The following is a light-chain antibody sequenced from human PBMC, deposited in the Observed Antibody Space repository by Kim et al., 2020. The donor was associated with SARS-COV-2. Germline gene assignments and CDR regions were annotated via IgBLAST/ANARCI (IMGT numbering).Light chain of an antibody. CDR2: YDS. CDR1: NIGSKS. CDR3: QVWDSSSDHRV. Sequence: ATGKTARITCGGNNIGSKSVLWYQQKPGQAPVLVIYYDSDRPSGIPERFSGSNSGNTATLTISRVEAGDEADYYCQVWDSSSDHRVFGGGTKLTVL. J-gene: IGLJ3*02. V-gene: IGLV3-21*04.